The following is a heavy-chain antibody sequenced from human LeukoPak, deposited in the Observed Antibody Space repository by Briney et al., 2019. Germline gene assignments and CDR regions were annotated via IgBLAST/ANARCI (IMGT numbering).Heavy chain of an antibody. J-gene: IGHJ1*01. CDR3: ARRGPLGAAAGTGYFQH. D-gene: IGHD6-13*01. Sequence: SETLSLTCTVSGGSISSSSYYWGWIRQPPGKGLEWIGSIYYSGSTYYNPSLKSRVTISVDTSKNQFSLKVTSVTAADTAVYYCARRGPLGAAAGTGYFQHWGQGTLVTVSS. CDR2: IYYSGST. CDR1: GGSISSSSYY. V-gene: IGHV4-39*07.